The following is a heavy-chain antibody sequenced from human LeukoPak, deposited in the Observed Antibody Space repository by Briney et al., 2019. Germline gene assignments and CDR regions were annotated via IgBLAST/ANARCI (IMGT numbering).Heavy chain of an antibody. Sequence: GGSLRLSCAASGFTFSSNWMHWVRQAPGKGLVWVSRIDSDGSTTNLADSVKGRFTISRDNSKNTLYLQMNSLRAEDTAVCHCVAIVSARPRWGQGTLVTVSS. V-gene: IGHV3-74*01. CDR3: VAIVSARPR. CDR2: IDSDGSTT. CDR1: GFTFSSNW. D-gene: IGHD6-6*01. J-gene: IGHJ4*02.